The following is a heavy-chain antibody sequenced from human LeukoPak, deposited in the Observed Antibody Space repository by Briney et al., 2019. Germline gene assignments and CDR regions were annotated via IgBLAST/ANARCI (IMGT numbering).Heavy chain of an antibody. CDR1: GFTISSYA. V-gene: IGHV3-64D*06. CDR2: ISSNGGST. CDR3: VISRRDGSRFDP. J-gene: IGHJ5*02. D-gene: IGHD5-24*01. Sequence: GGSQRLSCAASGFTISSYALHWVRQAPGKGLDYVSAISSNGGSTYYADFVKGIFTISRNNSNNTLYLQRSSLRAEDTAGYYCVISRRDGSRFDPWGQGTLVTVSS.